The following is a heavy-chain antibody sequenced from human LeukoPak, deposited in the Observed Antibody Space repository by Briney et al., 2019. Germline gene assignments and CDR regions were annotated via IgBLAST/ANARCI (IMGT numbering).Heavy chain of an antibody. Sequence: PGGSLRLSCAASGLTFSIHWMNWVRQAPGKGLEWVSYVSSSGSTIYYADSVKGRFTVSRDNAKNSLYLQMNSLRAEDTAVYYCATETDSTLFDYWGQGALVTVSS. CDR2: VSSSGSTI. CDR1: GLTFSIHW. D-gene: IGHD2-2*01. J-gene: IGHJ4*02. V-gene: IGHV3-48*04. CDR3: ATETDSTLFDY.